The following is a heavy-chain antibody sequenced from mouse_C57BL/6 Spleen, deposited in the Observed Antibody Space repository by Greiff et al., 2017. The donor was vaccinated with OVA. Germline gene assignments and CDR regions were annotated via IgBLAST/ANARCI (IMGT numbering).Heavy chain of an antibody. CDR2: IDPSDSYT. V-gene: IGHV1-50*01. CDR1: GYTFTSYW. J-gene: IGHJ3*01. D-gene: IGHD1-1*01. Sequence: QVQLKQPGAELVKPGASVKLSCKASGYTFTSYWMQWVKQRPGQGLEWIGEIDPSDSYTNYNQKFKGKATLTVDTSSSTAYMQLSSLTSEDSAVYYCASYYYGSSYSWLAYWGQGTLVTVSA. CDR3: ASYYYGSSYSWLAY.